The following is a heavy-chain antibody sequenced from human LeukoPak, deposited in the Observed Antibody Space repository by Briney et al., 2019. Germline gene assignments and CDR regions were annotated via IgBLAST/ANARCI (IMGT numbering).Heavy chain of an antibody. Sequence: PGGSLRLSCEASGITLSHYAMSWVRQAPGKGLEWVSAISGSGGNIYHADFAKGRFTISRDNHKNTLYLQMNSLGVEDTAVYYCASGGVVYGACCDFWGQGTLVTVSS. D-gene: IGHD3-16*01. CDR2: ISGSGGNI. J-gene: IGHJ4*02. V-gene: IGHV3-23*01. CDR1: GITLSHYA. CDR3: ASGGVVYGACCDF.